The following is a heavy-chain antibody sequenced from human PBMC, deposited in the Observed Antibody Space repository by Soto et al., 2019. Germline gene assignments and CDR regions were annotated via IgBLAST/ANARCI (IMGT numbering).Heavy chain of an antibody. CDR2: FDVGNGDT. J-gene: IGHJ1*01. D-gene: IGHD1-1*01. V-gene: IGHV1-3*01. CDR1: GYIFTNYG. CDR3: FQH. Sequence: ASVKVSCKASGYIFTNYGIHWVRQAPGQRLEWMGWFDVGNGDTKYSQKFQDRVTITTDTSASTAYMELSSLRSEDTAGTGYFQHWGQGTLVTVSS.